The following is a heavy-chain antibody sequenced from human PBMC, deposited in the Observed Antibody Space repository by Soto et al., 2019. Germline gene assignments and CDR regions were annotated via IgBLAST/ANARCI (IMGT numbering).Heavy chain of an antibody. CDR1: GFKFTSYG. V-gene: IGHV1-18*01. Sequence: QVELVQSGGEVKKPGASVKVSCKVSGFKFTSYGINWVRQAPGQGLEWVGWVTAYNDNVKYAEKFQGRGTMTADTAATTAYMDLTSLRADDTAVYYCARYDFWSGYSQDLWGQGTLVTVAS. CDR2: VTAYNDNV. J-gene: IGHJ5*02. D-gene: IGHD3-3*01. CDR3: ARYDFWSGYSQDL.